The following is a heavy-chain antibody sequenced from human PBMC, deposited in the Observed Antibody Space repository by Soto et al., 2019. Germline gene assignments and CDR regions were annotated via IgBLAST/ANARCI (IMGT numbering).Heavy chain of an antibody. D-gene: IGHD6-13*01. CDR3: ATGITAAGNFDY. CDR1: GYTLTELS. Sequence: ASVKVSCKVSGYTLTELSMHWVRQAPGKGLEWMGGFDPEDGETIYAQKFQGRVTMTEDTSTDTAYMELSSLRSEDTAVYYCATGITAAGNFDYWGQGTLVTVSS. J-gene: IGHJ4*02. V-gene: IGHV1-24*01. CDR2: FDPEDGET.